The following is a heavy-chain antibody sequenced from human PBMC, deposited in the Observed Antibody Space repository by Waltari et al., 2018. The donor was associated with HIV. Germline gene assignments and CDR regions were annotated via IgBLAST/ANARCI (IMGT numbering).Heavy chain of an antibody. CDR1: GFTFDVYS. J-gene: IGHJ5*01. V-gene: IGHV3-9*01. CDR2: ISWNSGIT. CDR3: AKGGSHLTIFEAWFDS. Sequence: EVQLVESGGGLVQPGRSLRLSCAASGFTFDVYSMHWVRQSPGKCLEWVSGISWNSGITDYGDSVKGRFTISRDNAKNSLYLQMNSLTVEDTAFYYCAKGGSHLTIFEAWFDSWGQGTLVTVSS. D-gene: IGHD3-3*01.